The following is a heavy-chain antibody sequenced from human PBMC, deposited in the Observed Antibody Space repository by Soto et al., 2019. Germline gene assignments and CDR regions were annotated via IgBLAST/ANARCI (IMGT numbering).Heavy chain of an antibody. V-gene: IGHV1-18*01. CDR2: ISAYNGNT. Sequence: GASVKVSCKASGYTVTSYGISWVRQAPGQGLEWMGWISAYNGNTNYAQKLQGRVTMTTDTSTSTAYMELRSLRSDDTAVYYCARDHDILTGYSLYYYYGMDVWGQGTTVTVSS. D-gene: IGHD3-9*01. CDR1: GYTVTSYG. J-gene: IGHJ6*02. CDR3: ARDHDILTGYSLYYYYGMDV.